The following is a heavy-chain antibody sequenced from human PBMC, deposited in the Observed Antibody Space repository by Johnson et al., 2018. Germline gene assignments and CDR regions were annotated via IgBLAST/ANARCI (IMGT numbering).Heavy chain of an antibody. D-gene: IGHD1-26*01. Sequence: EVRLVESGGGLLQPGGSLRLSCAASGFTFSTYSMNWVRQTPGKRLEWVSYISSSTSAMYYADSVKGRFTISRDNAKNSLYLQMNSLIAEDTAVYYCARERLSGSYFQGPYAFDIWGQGTRVTVSS. V-gene: IGHV3-48*01. CDR3: ARERLSGSYFQGPYAFDI. J-gene: IGHJ3*02. CDR2: ISSSTSAM. CDR1: GFTFSTYS.